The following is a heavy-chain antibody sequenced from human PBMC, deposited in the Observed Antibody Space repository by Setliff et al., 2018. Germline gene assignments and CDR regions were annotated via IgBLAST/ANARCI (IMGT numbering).Heavy chain of an antibody. CDR1: GGSFSGYY. J-gene: IGHJ3*02. CDR3: ARRYYDSTGYYYYAFDI. CDR2: INHSGST. D-gene: IGHD3-22*01. Sequence: PSETLSLTCAVYGGSFSGYYWSWIRQPPGKGLEWIGEINHSGSTNNNPSLSSRVVISVDTSKNLVSLKLSSVTAADTAIYYCARRYYDSTGYYYYAFDIWGRGTMVTVSS. V-gene: IGHV4-34*01.